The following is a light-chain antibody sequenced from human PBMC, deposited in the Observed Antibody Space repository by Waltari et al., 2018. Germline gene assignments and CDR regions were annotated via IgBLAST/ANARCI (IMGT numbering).Light chain of an antibody. CDR1: SSDVGADYY. J-gene: IGLJ2*01. V-gene: IGLV2-11*01. CDR3: SSYAGTPTYVV. CDR2: DVN. Sequence: QSALTQPPSVSGSPGQSVTISCTGTSSDVGADYYVSWYQQPPGKAPKFIIYDVNKRVSGVPGRFSGSKSGNTASLTISGLQTVDEADYYCSSYAGTPTYVVFGGGTRLTVL.